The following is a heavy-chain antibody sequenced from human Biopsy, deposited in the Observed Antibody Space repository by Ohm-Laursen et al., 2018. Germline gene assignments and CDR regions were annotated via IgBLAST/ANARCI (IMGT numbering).Heavy chain of an antibody. J-gene: IGHJ4*02. CDR2: IYSGGNT. V-gene: IGHV4-61*01. D-gene: IGHD2/OR15-2a*01. CDR3: ARGMRTTGWPYFDY. CDR1: GYSIIPSGPEN. Sequence: GTLSLTCTLSGYSIIPSGPENWSWIRQPPGQGLQYIGFIYSGGNTNYNPSLRSRVTMSVDTSKNQFSLRLNSVTAADTAVYYCARGMRTTGWPYFDYWGQGILVTASS.